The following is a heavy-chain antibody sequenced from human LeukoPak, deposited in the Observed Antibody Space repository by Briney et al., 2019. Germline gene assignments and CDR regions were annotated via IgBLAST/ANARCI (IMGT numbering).Heavy chain of an antibody. Sequence: SETLSLTCAVYGESFSGYYWSSIRQPPGKGLEWIGEINHSGSTNYNPSLKSRVTISVDTSKNQFSLKLSSVTAADTAVYYCARQKGSSTKFWFDPWGQGTLVTVSS. CDR1: GESFSGYY. CDR2: INHSGST. CDR3: ARQKGSSTKFWFDP. J-gene: IGHJ5*02. D-gene: IGHD6-13*01. V-gene: IGHV4-34*01.